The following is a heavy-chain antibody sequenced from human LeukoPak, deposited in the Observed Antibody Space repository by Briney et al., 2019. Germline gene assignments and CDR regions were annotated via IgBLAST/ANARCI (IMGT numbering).Heavy chain of an antibody. D-gene: IGHD2-2*01. Sequence: GSLRLSCGVSGFTFSNYGMHWVRQASGKGQEWVAVISNDGTNSHYGDSVQGRFTISRDNSNNTLFLQLNNLRPDDTAVYYCARDGLPYCTSTSCYHSDSWGQGTLVTVSS. CDR2: ISNDGTNS. V-gene: IGHV3-30-3*01. CDR3: ARDGLPYCTSTSCYHSDS. J-gene: IGHJ4*02. CDR1: GFTFSNYG.